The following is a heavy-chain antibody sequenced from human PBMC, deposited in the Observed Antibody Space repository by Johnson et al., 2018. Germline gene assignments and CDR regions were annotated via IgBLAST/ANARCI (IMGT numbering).Heavy chain of an antibody. CDR2: ISSSGSTI. CDR3: AKDTGYYDSIGYYGYFQH. J-gene: IGHJ1*01. CDR1: GFTFSSYS. V-gene: IGHV3-48*04. Sequence: EVQLVESGGGLVQPGGSLRLSCAASGFTFSSYSMNWVRQAPGKGLERVSYISSSGSTIYYADSVKGRLTISRYNAKNSLYLQMNSLRAEDTAAYYCAKDTGYYDSIGYYGYFQHWGQGTLVTVSS. D-gene: IGHD3-22*01.